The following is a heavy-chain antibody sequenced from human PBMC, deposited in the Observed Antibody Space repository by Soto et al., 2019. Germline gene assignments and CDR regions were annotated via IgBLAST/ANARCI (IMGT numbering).Heavy chain of an antibody. J-gene: IGHJ4*02. V-gene: IGHV3-7*01. D-gene: IGHD3-22*01. CDR2: IKQDESEK. CDR3: ARGITTDY. Sequence: EVQLVESGGGLVQPGESLRLSCAASGFTFSNYWMTWVRQAPGKGLEWVANIKQDESEKYYVGSMKGRFTISRDNAKNSVYLQMNSLRAEDTAVYYCARGITTDYWGQGTLVTVSS. CDR1: GFTFSNYW.